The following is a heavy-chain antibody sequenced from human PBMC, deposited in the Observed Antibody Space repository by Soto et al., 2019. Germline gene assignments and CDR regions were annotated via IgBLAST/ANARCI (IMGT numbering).Heavy chain of an antibody. J-gene: IGHJ6*02. Sequence: GGSLRLSCAASGFIFSSFAMHWVRQAPGKGLEWVAVTSSDGNHKYYGDSVKGRFTISRANSQNTLYLQMNSLRAEDTAVYYCARGASITYYYGMDVWGQGTTVTVSS. CDR2: TSSDGNHK. CDR1: GFIFSSFA. CDR3: ARGASITYYYGMDV. D-gene: IGHD3-10*01. V-gene: IGHV3-30-3*01.